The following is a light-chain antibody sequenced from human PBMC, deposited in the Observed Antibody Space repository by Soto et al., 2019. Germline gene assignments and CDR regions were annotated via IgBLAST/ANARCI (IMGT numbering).Light chain of an antibody. CDR3: QQYNDNWT. CDR2: KAS. CDR1: QSISSW. J-gene: IGKJ1*01. Sequence: DIPMTQSPSTLSASVGDRVTITCRASQSISSWLAWYQQKPGTAPKLLIYKASTLQSGVPSRFSGSGSETEFTLTISSLQPDDSATYYCQQYNDNWTFGQGTKVEIK. V-gene: IGKV1-5*03.